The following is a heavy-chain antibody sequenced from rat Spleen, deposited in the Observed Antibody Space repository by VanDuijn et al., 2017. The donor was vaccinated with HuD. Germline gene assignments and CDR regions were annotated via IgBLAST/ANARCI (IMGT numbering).Heavy chain of an antibody. V-gene: IGHV2-16*01. CDR2: IWTDGST. J-gene: IGHJ2*01. CDR3: ARWGDY. CDR1: GFSLSRHG. Sequence: QVQLKESGPGLVQPSQTLSLTCTVSGFSLSRHGVIWVRQPPGKGLEWMGKIWTDGSTDYNSPLKSRLSINRDTSKAQVFLKMNSLQTEDTAMYFCARWGDYWGQGVMVTVSS.